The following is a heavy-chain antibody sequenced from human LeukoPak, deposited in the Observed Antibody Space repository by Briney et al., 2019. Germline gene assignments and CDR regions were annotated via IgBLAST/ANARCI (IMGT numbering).Heavy chain of an antibody. CDR3: ARDRQQLFFDY. Sequence: GSLRLSCAASGFTFSSYGMHWVRQAPGKGLEWVAVIWYDGSNKYYADSVKGRFTISRDNSKNTLYLQMNSLRAEDTAVNYCARDRQQLFFDYWGQGTLVTVSS. CDR2: IWYDGSNK. D-gene: IGHD6-13*01. V-gene: IGHV3-33*01. J-gene: IGHJ4*02. CDR1: GFTFSSYG.